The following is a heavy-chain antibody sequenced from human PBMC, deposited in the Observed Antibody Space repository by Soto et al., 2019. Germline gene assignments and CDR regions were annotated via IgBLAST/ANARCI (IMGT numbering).Heavy chain of an antibody. CDR1: GFTVSSNY. Sequence: EVQLVESGGGLVQPGGSLRLSCAASGFTVSSNYMSWVRQAPGKGLEWVSVIYSGGSTYYADSVKGRFTISRDNSKNTLYLQMNSLRAEDTAVHYCAGYDFWSGYYMMDDAFDIWGQGTMVTVSS. D-gene: IGHD3-3*01. J-gene: IGHJ3*02. CDR2: IYSGGST. V-gene: IGHV3-66*01. CDR3: AGYDFWSGYYMMDDAFDI.